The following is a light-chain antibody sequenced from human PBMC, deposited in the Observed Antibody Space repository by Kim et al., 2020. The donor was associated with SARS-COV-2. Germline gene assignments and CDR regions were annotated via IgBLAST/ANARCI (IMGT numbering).Light chain of an antibody. J-gene: IGLJ3*02. Sequence: LVQTVRITCQGDSLRRYYASWYQQKPGQAPVLVIYGKNNRPSGIPDRFSGSSSGNTASLTITGAQAEDEADYYCNSRDSSGNHLGVFGGGTQLTVL. CDR2: GKN. V-gene: IGLV3-19*01. CDR3: NSRDSSGNHLGV. CDR1: SLRRYY.